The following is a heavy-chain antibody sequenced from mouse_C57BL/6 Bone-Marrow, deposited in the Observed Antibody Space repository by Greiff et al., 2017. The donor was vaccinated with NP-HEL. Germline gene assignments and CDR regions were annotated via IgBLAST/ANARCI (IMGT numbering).Heavy chain of an antibody. CDR2: ISDGGSYT. V-gene: IGHV5-4*01. J-gene: IGHJ3*01. Sequence: EVQLVESGGGLVKPGGSLKLSCAASGFTFSSYAMSWVRQTPEKRLEWVATISDGGSYTYYPDNVKGRFTISRDNAKNNLYLQMSHLKSEDTAMYYCARMGANSLFAYWGQGTLVTVSA. D-gene: IGHD1-1*02. CDR3: ARMGANSLFAY. CDR1: GFTFSSYA.